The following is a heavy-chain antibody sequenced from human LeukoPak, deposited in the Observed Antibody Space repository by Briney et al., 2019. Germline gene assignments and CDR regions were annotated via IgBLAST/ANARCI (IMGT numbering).Heavy chain of an antibody. D-gene: IGHD6-6*01. CDR2: IYYSGST. J-gene: IGHJ4*02. CDR3: ARQSRGSSSSRDYFDY. Sequence: SETLSLTCTVSGGSISSSTYYWGWIRQPPGKGLEWIGSIYYSGSTYYNPSLKSRVTISVDTSKDHFSLNLSSVTAADTAVYYCARQSRGSSSSRDYFDYWGQGTLVTVSS. CDR1: GGSISSSTYY. V-gene: IGHV4-39*01.